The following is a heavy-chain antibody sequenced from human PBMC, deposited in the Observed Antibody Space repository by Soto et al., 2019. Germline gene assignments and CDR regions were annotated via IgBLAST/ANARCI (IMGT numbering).Heavy chain of an antibody. V-gene: IGHV1-3*05. CDR1: GYTFTSYA. Sequence: QVQLVQSGAEEEKPGASVKVSCKASGYTFTSYALHWVRQAPGQRLEWMGWINAGNGNTKYSQKFQRRVTITRDPAARTAYMELSSLRSAATAVYYCARSIVVVTALDYWGQGTLVTVSS. CDR3: ARSIVVVTALDY. J-gene: IGHJ4*02. CDR2: INAGNGNT. D-gene: IGHD2-21*02.